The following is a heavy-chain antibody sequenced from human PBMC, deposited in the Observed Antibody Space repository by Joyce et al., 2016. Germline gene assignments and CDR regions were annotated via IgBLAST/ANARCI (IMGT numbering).Heavy chain of an antibody. D-gene: IGHD2-8*02. J-gene: IGHJ6*02. Sequence: EVQLVESGGGLVEPGGSLRISCAASGFTFRTSSMSWFRQAPGKGRGLVSAISVDSTYIFFADSVKGRFTVSRDNAKNSLYLQMNTLRAEDTAVFFCARGGLVYDYSMDVWGQGTTVTVSS. CDR1: GFTFRTSS. CDR3: ARGGLVYDYSMDV. V-gene: IGHV3-21*02. CDR2: ISVDSTYI.